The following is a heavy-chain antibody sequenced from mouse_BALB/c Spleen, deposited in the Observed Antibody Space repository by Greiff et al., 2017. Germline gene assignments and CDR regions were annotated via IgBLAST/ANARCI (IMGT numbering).Heavy chain of an antibody. V-gene: IGHV2-9*02. D-gene: IGHD1-2*01. CDR2: IWAGGST. CDR1: GFSLTSYG. J-gene: IGHJ2*01. Sequence: VKVVESGPGLVAPSQSLSITCTVSGFSLTSYGVHWVRQPPGKGLEWLGVIWAGGSTNYNSALMSRLSISKDNSKSQVFLKMNSLQTDDTAMYYCARDDYGSYFDYWGQGTTLTVSS. CDR3: ARDDYGSYFDY.